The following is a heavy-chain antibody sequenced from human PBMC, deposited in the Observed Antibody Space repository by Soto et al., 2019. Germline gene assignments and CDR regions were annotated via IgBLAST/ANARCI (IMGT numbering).Heavy chain of an antibody. CDR3: ARDYLRAWFGELQHYHMAG. CDR2: IYYSGST. D-gene: IGHD3-10*01. Sequence: SEPLYLTCTVYGGSISSYYWSWIRQPPGKGLEWIGYIYYSGSTNYNPSLKSRVTISVDTSKNQFSLKLSSVTAADTAVYYCARDYLRAWFGELQHYHMAGWAKGKTV. CDR1: GGSISSYY. V-gene: IGHV4-59*01. J-gene: IGHJ6*03.